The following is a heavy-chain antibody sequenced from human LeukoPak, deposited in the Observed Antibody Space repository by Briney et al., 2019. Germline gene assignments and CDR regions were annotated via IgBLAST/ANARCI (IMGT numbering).Heavy chain of an antibody. CDR1: GGSFSGYY. D-gene: IGHD4-11*01. J-gene: IGHJ4*02. V-gene: IGHV4-34*01. CDR2: INHSGST. CDR3: ARGYSNYYY. Sequence: ETLTLTCAVYGGSFSGYYRSWIRQPPGKGLEWVGEINHSGSTNYKPSLKRRVTISVDKSKNQFSLKQSCVTSADTAVYYCARGYSNYYYWGQGTLVTVSS.